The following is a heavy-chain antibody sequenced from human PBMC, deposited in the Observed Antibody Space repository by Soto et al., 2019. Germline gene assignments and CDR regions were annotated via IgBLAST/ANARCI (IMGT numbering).Heavy chain of an antibody. Sequence: AESLSLSCTASGFTVSSGYMNWVRPAPGKGLGWVSVIYSGGTTYYADSVQGRFTISRDNSQNTLSLQMNTLTAEDTAVYYCARLQVSLVRGAYYYYYGMDVWGQGTTVTVSS. CDR2: IYSGGTT. CDR3: ARLQVSLVRGAYYYYYGMDV. V-gene: IGHV3-66*04. D-gene: IGHD3-10*01. J-gene: IGHJ6*02. CDR1: GFTVSSGY.